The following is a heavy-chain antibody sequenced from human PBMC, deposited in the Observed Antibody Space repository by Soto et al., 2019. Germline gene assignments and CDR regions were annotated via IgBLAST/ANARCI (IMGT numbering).Heavy chain of an antibody. CDR2: IIPIIGII. Sequence: QVQLVQSGAEVKKPGSSVKVSCKASGGTFSTYTITWVRQAPGQGLEWMGRIIPIIGIINYAQKFQGRVTIIADKFTGTAYMELTGLRSDDTAVYYCAGDPDSHYNDSHASSYPWGHGTLVTVSS. V-gene: IGHV1-69*08. J-gene: IGHJ5*02. D-gene: IGHD4-4*01. CDR1: GGTFSTYT. CDR3: AGDPDSHYNDSHASSYP.